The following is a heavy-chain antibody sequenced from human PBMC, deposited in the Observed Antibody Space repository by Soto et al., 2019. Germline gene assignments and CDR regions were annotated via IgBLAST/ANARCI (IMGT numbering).Heavy chain of an antibody. CDR3: ARDSGIVATIGVTNWFDP. D-gene: IGHD5-12*01. J-gene: IGHJ5*02. V-gene: IGHV4-31*03. CDR1: GGSISSGGYY. Sequence: SETLSLTCTVSGGSISSGGYYWSWIRQHPGKGFEWIWYIYYSGSTYYNPSLKSRVTISVDTSKNQFSLKLSSVTAADTAVYYCARDSGIVATIGVTNWFDPWGQGTLVTVSS. CDR2: IYYSGST.